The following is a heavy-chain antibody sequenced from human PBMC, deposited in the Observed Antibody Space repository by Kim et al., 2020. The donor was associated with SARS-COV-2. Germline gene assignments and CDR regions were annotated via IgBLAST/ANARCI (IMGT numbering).Heavy chain of an antibody. CDR1: GFTVSSNY. D-gene: IGHD3-10*01. Sequence: GALRLSCAASGFTVSSNYMSWVRQAPGKGLEWVSVIYSGGSTYYADSVKGRFTISRDNSKNTLYLQMNSLRAEDTAVYYCARDSGSYYYGSGSLEYYFDYWGQGTLVTVSS. CDR3: ARDSGSYYYGSGSLEYYFDY. J-gene: IGHJ4*02. V-gene: IGHV3-66*01. CDR2: IYSGGST.